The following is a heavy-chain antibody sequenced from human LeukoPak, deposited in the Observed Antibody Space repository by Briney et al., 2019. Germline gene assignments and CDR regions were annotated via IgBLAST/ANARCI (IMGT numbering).Heavy chain of an antibody. Sequence: PGGSLRLSCVGSGFTFRTYGMHWVRQAPGKGLEWVAIISYDGINKYYADSVKGRFTISRDNSKNKLYLQMNSLRAEDTAVYYCARDTDSWYFDYWGQGTLVTVSS. CDR3: ARDTDSWYFDY. CDR1: GFTFRTYG. V-gene: IGHV3-30*19. J-gene: IGHJ4*02. D-gene: IGHD6-13*01. CDR2: ISYDGINK.